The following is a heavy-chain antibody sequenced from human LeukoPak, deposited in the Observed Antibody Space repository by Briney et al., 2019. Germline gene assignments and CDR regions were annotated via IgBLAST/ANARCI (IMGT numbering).Heavy chain of an antibody. CDR3: ARDRYYYDSSGYRWFDP. CDR2: INHSGST. V-gene: IGHV4-59*01. CDR1: DDSITIYY. D-gene: IGHD3-22*01. Sequence: SETLSLTCTVSDDSITIYYWSWIRQPPGKGLEWIGSINHSGSTYYNPSLKSRVTISVDTSKNQFSLKLSSVTAADTAVYYCARDRYYYDSSGYRWFDPWGQGTLVTVSS. J-gene: IGHJ5*02.